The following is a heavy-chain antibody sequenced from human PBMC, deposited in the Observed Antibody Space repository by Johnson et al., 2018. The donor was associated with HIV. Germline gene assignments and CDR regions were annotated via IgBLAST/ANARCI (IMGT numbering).Heavy chain of an antibody. V-gene: IGHV3-13*01. CDR1: GFTLSRYD. CDR2: IGTAGDT. Sequence: VQLVESGGGLVQPGGSLRLSCAASGFTLSRYDMHWVRQATGKGLEWVSAIGTAGDTYYPGSVKGRFTISRDNSKNTLYLQMNSLRTEDTAMYYCAKGHSSGYPKDAFDIWGRGTIVTVSS. CDR3: AKGHSSGYPKDAFDI. J-gene: IGHJ3*02. D-gene: IGHD3-22*01.